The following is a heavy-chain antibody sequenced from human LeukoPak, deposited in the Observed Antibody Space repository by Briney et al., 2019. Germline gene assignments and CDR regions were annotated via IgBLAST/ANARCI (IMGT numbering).Heavy chain of an antibody. J-gene: IGHJ4*02. CDR1: GFNFSNYV. D-gene: IGHD1-1*01. CDR2: ITINGDIT. Sequence: GGSLRLSCAASGFNFSNYVMHWVRQAPGKGLECVSAITINGDITHYANSVKGRFTISRDNSRNTLSLQMGSLRAEDMAIYYCRRVKGTEDYWGRGTLVTVSS. CDR3: RRVKGTEDY. V-gene: IGHV3-64*01.